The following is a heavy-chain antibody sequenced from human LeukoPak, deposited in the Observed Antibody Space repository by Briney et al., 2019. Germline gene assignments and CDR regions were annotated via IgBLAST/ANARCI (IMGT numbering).Heavy chain of an antibody. J-gene: IGHJ4*02. D-gene: IGHD1-26*01. CDR3: ARAKVVGATTKYFFDY. V-gene: IGHV1-46*01. CDR1: GYTFTSYY. CDR2: INPSGGST. Sequence: GASVKVSCKASGYTFTSYYMHWVRQAPGQGLEWMGIINPSGGSTSYAQKFQGRVTMTRDMSTSTVYMELSSLRSEDTAVYYCARAKVVGATTKYFFDYWGQGTLVTVSS.